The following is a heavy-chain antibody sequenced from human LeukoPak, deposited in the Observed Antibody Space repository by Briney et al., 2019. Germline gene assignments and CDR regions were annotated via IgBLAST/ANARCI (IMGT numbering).Heavy chain of an antibody. D-gene: IGHD5-18*01. CDR3: ARAVDTAIMYNWLDP. V-gene: IGHV4-34*01. CDR1: GGSFSGYY. Sequence: SETLSLTCAVYGGSFSGYYWNWIRQPPGKGLEWIGEINDSGSTNYNPSLKSRVTISVDTSKNQFSLKLSSATASDTAMYYCARAVDTAIMYNWLDPWGQGILVTVSS. CDR2: INDSGST. J-gene: IGHJ5*02.